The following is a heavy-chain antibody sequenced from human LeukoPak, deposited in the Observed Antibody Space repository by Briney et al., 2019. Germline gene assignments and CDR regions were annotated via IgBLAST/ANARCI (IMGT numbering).Heavy chain of an antibody. V-gene: IGHV1-8*03. Sequence: ASVKVSCKASGYTFTSYDINWVRQATGQGLEWMGWMNPNSCNTGYAQKFQGRVTITRNTSISTAYMELSSLRSEDTAVYYCARGPHYYDSSGYYYYYYYYMDVWGKGTTVTVSS. J-gene: IGHJ6*03. D-gene: IGHD3-22*01. CDR3: ARGPHYYDSSGYYYYYYYYMDV. CDR1: GYTFTSYD. CDR2: MNPNSCNT.